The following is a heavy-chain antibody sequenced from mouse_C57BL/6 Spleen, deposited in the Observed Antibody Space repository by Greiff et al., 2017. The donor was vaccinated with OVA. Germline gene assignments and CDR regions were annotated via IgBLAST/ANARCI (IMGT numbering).Heavy chain of an antibody. D-gene: IGHD1-1*01. CDR3: ARFTTVVDPFDY. CDR1: GYTFTDYN. V-gene: IGHV1-22*01. CDR2: INPNNGGT. J-gene: IGHJ2*01. Sequence: VQLQQSGPELVKPGASVKMSCKASGYTFTDYNMHWVKQSHGKSLEWIGYINPNNGGTSYNQKFKGKATLTVNKSSSTAYMELRSLTSEDSAVYYCARFTTVVDPFDYWGQGTTLTVSS.